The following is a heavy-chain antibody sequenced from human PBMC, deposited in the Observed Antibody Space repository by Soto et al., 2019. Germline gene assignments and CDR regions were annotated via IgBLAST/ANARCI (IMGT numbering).Heavy chain of an antibody. D-gene: IGHD7-27*01. Sequence: QPGGSLRLSCAASGFTFSSYAMHWVRQAPGKGLEWVAVISYDGSNKYYADSVKGRFTISRDNSKNTLYLQMNSLRAEDTAVYYCARVGSELGIVSWFDPWGQGTLVTVSS. CDR3: ARVGSELGIVSWFDP. V-gene: IGHV3-30-3*01. CDR2: ISYDGSNK. J-gene: IGHJ5*02. CDR1: GFTFSSYA.